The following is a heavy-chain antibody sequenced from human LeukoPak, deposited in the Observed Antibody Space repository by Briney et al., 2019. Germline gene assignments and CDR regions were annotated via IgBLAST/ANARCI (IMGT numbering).Heavy chain of an antibody. CDR2: ISTYNGHR. CDR1: GYICTSYG. D-gene: IGHD1-26*01. V-gene: IGHV1-18*01. Sequence: ASVKVSGKASGYICTSYGISWVRQAPGQGLDWMGWISTYNGHRNYAQNLQGRVTMTTDTSTSTAYMELRSLRSDDTAVYYCARAGWWELPRYAFDIWGQGTMVTVSS. CDR3: ARAGWWELPRYAFDI. J-gene: IGHJ3*02.